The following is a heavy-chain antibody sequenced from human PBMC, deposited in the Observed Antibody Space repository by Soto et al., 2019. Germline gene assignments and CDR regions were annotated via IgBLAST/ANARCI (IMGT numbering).Heavy chain of an antibody. D-gene: IGHD6-13*01. V-gene: IGHV3-33*01. J-gene: IGHJ3*02. CDR3: ARDWIVVSSWRVRAAFDI. CDR2: IWYDGSNK. CDR1: GFTFSIYG. Sequence: GGSLRLSCAASGFTFSIYGMHGVRQAPGKGLEWVAVIWYDGSNKYYADSVKGRFTISRDNSKNTLYLQMNSLRAEDTAVYYCARDWIVVSSWRVRAAFDIWGQGTMVTVSS.